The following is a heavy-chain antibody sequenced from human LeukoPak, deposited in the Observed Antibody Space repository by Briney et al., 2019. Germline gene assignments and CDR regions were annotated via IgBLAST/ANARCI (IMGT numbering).Heavy chain of an antibody. J-gene: IGHJ4*02. V-gene: IGHV3-30*01. CDR3: ARDGRHPYCSGGSCYIGYFDY. CDR1: GFTFSSYA. D-gene: IGHD2-15*01. CDR2: ISYDGSNK. Sequence: GGSLRLSCAASGFTFSSYAMHWVRQAPGKGLEWVAVISYDGSNKYYADSVKGRLTISRDNSKNTLYLQMNSLRAEDTAVYYCARDGRHPYCSGGSCYIGYFDYWGQGTLVTVSS.